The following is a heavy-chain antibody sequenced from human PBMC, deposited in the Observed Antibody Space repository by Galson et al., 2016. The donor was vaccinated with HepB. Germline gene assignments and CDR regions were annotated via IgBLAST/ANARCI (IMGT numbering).Heavy chain of an antibody. J-gene: IGHJ4*02. CDR2: IITRTYGGTA. D-gene: IGHD3-10*01. CDR1: GFIFGGYS. V-gene: IGHV3-49*04. Sequence: SLRLSCAGSGFIFGGYSMSWVRQAPGKGLEWIGFIITRTYGGTAEYAASVKGRFTISRDDSQSVAYLQMNSLIPEDTAMYYCSREIHSGSGRYYDYWGQGTLVTVSS. CDR3: SREIHSGSGRYYDY.